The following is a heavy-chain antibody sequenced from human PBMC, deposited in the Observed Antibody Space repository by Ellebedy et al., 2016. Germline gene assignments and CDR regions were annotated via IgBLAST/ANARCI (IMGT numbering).Heavy chain of an antibody. CDR3: AAWESGGTVP. J-gene: IGHJ5*02. D-gene: IGHD1-26*01. CDR1: GFTFSSYS. CDR2: ISSSSSYI. V-gene: IGHV3-21*01. Sequence: GESLKISCAASGFTFSSYSMNWVRQAPGKGLEWVSSISSSSSYIYYADSVKGRFTISRDNAKNSLYLQMNSLRAEDTAVYYCAAWESGGTVPWGQGTLVTVSS.